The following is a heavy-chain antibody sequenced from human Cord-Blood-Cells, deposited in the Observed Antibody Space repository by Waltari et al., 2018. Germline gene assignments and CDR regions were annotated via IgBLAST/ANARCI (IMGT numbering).Heavy chain of an antibody. CDR3: ASPRPIPYQYSGYERGFDY. CDR2: INPNSGGT. D-gene: IGHD5-12*01. CDR1: GYTFTGYY. Sequence: QVQLVQSGAEVKKPGASVKVSCKASGYTFTGYYMHWVRQAPGQGLEWMGWINPNSGGTNYAQKFQGRLTMTRDTSISTAYRELSRLRSDDTAVYYCASPRPIPYQYSGYERGFDYWGQGTLVTVSS. J-gene: IGHJ4*02. V-gene: IGHV1-2*02.